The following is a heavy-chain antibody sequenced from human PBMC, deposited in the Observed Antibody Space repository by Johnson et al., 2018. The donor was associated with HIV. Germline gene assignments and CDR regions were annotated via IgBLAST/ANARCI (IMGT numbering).Heavy chain of an antibody. CDR2: ISWNSGSI. D-gene: IGHD3-16*01. V-gene: IGHV3-9*01. CDR3: AKANRAMTKGGFGAFDI. Sequence: LLVESGGGLVQPGRSLRLSCAASGFTFDDYAMHWVRQAPGKGLEWVSGISWNSGSIGYADSVKGRFTISRDNAKNSLYLQMNSLGAEDTALYYCAKANRAMTKGGFGAFDIWGQGTMVTVSS. CDR1: GFTFDDYA. J-gene: IGHJ3*02.